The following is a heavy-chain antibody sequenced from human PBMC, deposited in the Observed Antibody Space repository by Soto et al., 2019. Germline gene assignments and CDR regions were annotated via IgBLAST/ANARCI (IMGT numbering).Heavy chain of an antibody. CDR2: ISYDGSNK. J-gene: IGHJ3*02. V-gene: IGHV3-30*03. CDR1: GFTFSSYG. Sequence: GGSLRLSCAASGFTFSSYGMYWVRQPPGKGLEWVAVISYDGSNKYYADSVKGRFTISRDNSKNTLYLQMNSLRAEDTAVYYCALGWELHVEQGLAFDIWGQGTMVTVSS. D-gene: IGHD1-26*01. CDR3: ALGWELHVEQGLAFDI.